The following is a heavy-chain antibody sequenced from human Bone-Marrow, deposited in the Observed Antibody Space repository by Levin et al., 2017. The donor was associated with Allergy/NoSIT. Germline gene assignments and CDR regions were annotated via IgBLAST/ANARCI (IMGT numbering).Heavy chain of an antibody. Sequence: ESGPTLVKPTQTLTLTCTFSGFSLRTSGVAVGWFRQPPGGALEWLTHIFWDDDKRFRPSLRRRLTVTKDASKNQVILTMTNVDPIDTGTYYCAHRLRADAFDIWGQGTLVTVSS. V-gene: IGHV2-5*02. CDR1: GFSLRTSGVA. CDR3: AHRLRADAFDI. CDR2: IFWDDDK. D-gene: IGHD3-10*01. J-gene: IGHJ3*02.